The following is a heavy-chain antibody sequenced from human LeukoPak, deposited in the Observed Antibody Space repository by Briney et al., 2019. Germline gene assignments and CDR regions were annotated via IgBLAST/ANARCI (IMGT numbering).Heavy chain of an antibody. CDR3: ARLDDYGDYVGFDY. CDR2: VYYSGST. J-gene: IGHJ4*02. D-gene: IGHD4-17*01. CDR1: GGSISSFY. Sequence: SETLSLICTVSGGSISSFYWSWIRQPPGKGLEWIGYVYYSGSTDFNPSLKSRVTISVDTSKNQFSLKLSSVTAADTAVYYCARLDDYGDYVGFDYWGQGTLVTVSS. V-gene: IGHV4-59*12.